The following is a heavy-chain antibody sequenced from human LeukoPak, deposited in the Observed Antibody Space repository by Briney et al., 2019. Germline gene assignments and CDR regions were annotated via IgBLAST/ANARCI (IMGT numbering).Heavy chain of an antibody. D-gene: IGHD3-10*01. J-gene: IGHJ6*03. V-gene: IGHV4-34*01. Sequence: PSETLSLTCTVSGGSISSYYWSWIRQPPGKGLEWIGEINHSGSTNYNPSLESRVTISVDTSKNQFSLKLSSVTAADTAVYYCARRGGYYMDVWGRGTTVTVSS. CDR3: ARRGGYYMDV. CDR1: GGSISSYY. CDR2: INHSGST.